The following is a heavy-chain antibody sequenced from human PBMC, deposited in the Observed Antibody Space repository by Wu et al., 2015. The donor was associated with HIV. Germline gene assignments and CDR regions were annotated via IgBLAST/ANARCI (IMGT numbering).Heavy chain of an antibody. CDR3: ARGWTGDGYNRQLSISLYY. CDR1: GYTFTSYG. Sequence: QVQLVQSGAEVKKPGASVKVSCKASGYTFTSYGINWVRQAPGQGLEWIGWINPTSGNANSAQKFQGRVTMTRDTSISTAYMELSRLRSDDTAVYYCARGWTGDGYNRQLSISLYYWGQGTLVTVSS. CDR2: INPTSGNA. J-gene: IGHJ4*02. V-gene: IGHV1-2*02. D-gene: IGHD5-24*01.